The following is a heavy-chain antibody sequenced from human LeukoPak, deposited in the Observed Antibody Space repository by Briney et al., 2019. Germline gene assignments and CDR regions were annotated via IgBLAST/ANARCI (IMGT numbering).Heavy chain of an antibody. Sequence: GGSLRLSCTASGFTFGGHWMSWVRQAPGKGLEWVANINQGGSDKYYVDSVKSRFTISRDNSNYLLYLEMNSLRGEDTALYYCTRHRSRAEADWGQGTLVTVSS. CDR1: GFTFGGHW. V-gene: IGHV3-7*01. CDR2: INQGGSDK. CDR3: TRHRSRAEAD. D-gene: IGHD1-14*01. J-gene: IGHJ4*02.